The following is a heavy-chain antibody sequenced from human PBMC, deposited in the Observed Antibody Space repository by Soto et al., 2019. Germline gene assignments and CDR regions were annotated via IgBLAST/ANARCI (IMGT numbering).Heavy chain of an antibody. CDR3: ARKSSSSSDYYYGMDV. V-gene: IGHV5-51*01. J-gene: IGHJ6*02. CDR1: GYSFTSYW. CDR2: IYPGDSDT. Sequence: GESLKISCKGSGYSFTSYWIGWVRQMPGKGLEWMGIIYPGDSDTRYSPSFQGQVTISADKSISTAYLQWSSLKASDTAMYYCARKSSSSSDYYYGMDVWGQGTTVTVSS. D-gene: IGHD6-6*01.